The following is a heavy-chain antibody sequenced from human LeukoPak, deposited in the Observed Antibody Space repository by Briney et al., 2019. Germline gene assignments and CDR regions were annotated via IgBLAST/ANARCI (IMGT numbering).Heavy chain of an antibody. CDR1: DGSISSYH. Sequence: SETLSLTCTVSDGSISSYHWSWIRQSAGKGLEWIGRIYSSGSTNYNPSLKSRVTMSVDTSKNQFSLKLSSVTAADTAVYYCARGLKYSGTYGWFAPWGQGTPVTVSS. CDR2: IYSSGST. J-gene: IGHJ5*02. V-gene: IGHV4-4*07. CDR3: ARGLKYSGTYGWFAP. D-gene: IGHD1-26*01.